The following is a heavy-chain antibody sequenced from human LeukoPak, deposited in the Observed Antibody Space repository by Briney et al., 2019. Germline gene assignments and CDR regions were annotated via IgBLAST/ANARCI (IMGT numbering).Heavy chain of an antibody. J-gene: IGHJ4*02. V-gene: IGHV4-34*01. CDR2: INHSGST. CDR1: GGSFSGYY. D-gene: IGHD2-2*01. CDR3: ARAIVVVPAARKYYFDY. Sequence: SETLSLTCAVYGGSFSGYYWSWIRQPPGKGLEWIGEINHSGSTYYNPSLKSRVTISVDTSKNQFSLKLSSVTAADTAVYYCARAIVVVPAARKYYFDYWGQGTLVTVSS.